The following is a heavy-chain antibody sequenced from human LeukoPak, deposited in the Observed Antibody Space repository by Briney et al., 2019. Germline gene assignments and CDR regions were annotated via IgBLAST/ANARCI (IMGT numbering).Heavy chain of an antibody. J-gene: IGHJ3*02. CDR2: IWYDVNYK. Sequence: GSLRLSRSTSGFTFSNPCIHLVRPAPGKGLGWGAIIWYDVNYKYHADSVKGRFTISRDNSKNTLYLQMNSLRAEDTAIYYCARPYGDYARGAFDIWGQGTMVTVSS. CDR3: ARPYGDYARGAFDI. CDR1: GFTFSNPC. V-gene: IGHV3-33*01. D-gene: IGHD4-17*01.